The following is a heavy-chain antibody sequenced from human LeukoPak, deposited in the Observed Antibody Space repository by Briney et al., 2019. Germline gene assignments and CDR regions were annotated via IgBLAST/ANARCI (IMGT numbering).Heavy chain of an antibody. J-gene: IGHJ5*02. CDR1: GGTFSSYA. D-gene: IGHD2-15*01. CDR3: AGDGYCSGGSCYQNWFDP. CDR2: IIPIFGTA. V-gene: IGHV1-69*13. Sequence: SVKVSCKASGGTFSSYAISWVRQAPGQGLEWMGGIIPIFGTANYAQKFQGRVTINADESTSTAYMELSSLRSEDTAVYYCAGDGYCSGGSCYQNWFDPWGQGTLVTVSS.